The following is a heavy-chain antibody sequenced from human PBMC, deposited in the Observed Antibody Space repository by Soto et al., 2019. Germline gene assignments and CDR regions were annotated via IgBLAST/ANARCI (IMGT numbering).Heavy chain of an antibody. Sequence: EVQLLESGGGLVQPGGSLRLSCAASGFTFSGCAMTWVRQAPGKGLEWVASISGGGGSTYYADSVKGRFTISRDNSKNTRYVQMNSLRAEDTAVYYCAQDSLRVLLLPGFDCWGQGTLFTVSS. CDR3: AQDSLRVLLLPGFDC. V-gene: IGHV3-23*01. CDR1: GFTFSGCA. D-gene: IGHD1-26*01. CDR2: ISGGGGST. J-gene: IGHJ4*02.